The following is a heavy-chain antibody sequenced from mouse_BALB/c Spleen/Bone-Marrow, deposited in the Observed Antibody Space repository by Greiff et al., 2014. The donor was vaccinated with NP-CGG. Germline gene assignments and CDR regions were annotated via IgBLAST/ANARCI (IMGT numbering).Heavy chain of an antibody. J-gene: IGHJ4*01. Sequence: QVQLQQSGAELVRPGASVTLSCKASGYKFTVYEMHWVKQTPVHGLEWIGAIDPETGGTAYNQKFKGKATLTADKSSSTAYMELRSLTSEDSAVYYCTRRGPYYYGSMDYWGQGTSVTVSS. CDR1: GYKFTVYE. CDR3: TRRGPYYYGSMDY. D-gene: IGHD1-1*01. CDR2: IDPETGGT. V-gene: IGHV1-15*01.